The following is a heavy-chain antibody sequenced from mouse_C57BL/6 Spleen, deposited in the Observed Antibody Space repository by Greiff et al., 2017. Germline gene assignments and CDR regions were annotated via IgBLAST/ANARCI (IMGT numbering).Heavy chain of an antibody. CDR3: ANEDAMED. V-gene: IGHV1-82*01. CDR1: GYAFSSSW. Sequence: QVQLQQSGPELVKPGASVKISCKASGYAFSSSWMNWVKQRPGKGLEWIGRIYPGDGDTNYNGKFKGKATLTADKSSSTAYMQLSSLTSEDSAVYFCANEDAMEDWGQGTSVTVSS. J-gene: IGHJ4*01. CDR2: IYPGDGDT.